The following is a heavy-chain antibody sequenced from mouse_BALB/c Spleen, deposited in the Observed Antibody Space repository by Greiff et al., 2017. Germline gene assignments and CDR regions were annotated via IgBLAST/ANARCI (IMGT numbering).Heavy chain of an antibody. CDR2: ILPGSGST. CDR3: ARHAMITTRMDY. V-gene: IGHV1-9*01. J-gene: IGHJ4*01. D-gene: IGHD2-4*01. CDR1: GYTFSSYW. Sequence: QVQLQQSGAELMKPGASVKISCTASGYTFSSYWIAWVKQSPGHGLEWIGEILPGSGSTNYNEKFKGKATFTADTSSNTAYMQLSSLTSEDSAVYYCARHAMITTRMDYWGQGTSVTVSA.